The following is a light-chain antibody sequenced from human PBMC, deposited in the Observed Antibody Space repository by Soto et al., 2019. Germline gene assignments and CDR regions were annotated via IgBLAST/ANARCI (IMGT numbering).Light chain of an antibody. CDR2: EVN. J-gene: IGLJ1*01. V-gene: IGLV2-8*01. CDR3: CSYAGSNNYV. Sequence: QSALTQPPSASGSPGQSVTISCTGTGSDVGAYNYVSWYRQYPGKAPKLVIFEVNKRPSGVPDRISGSKSGITASLTVSGLQDEDEADYYCCSYAGSNNYVFGTGTKVTVL. CDR1: GSDVGAYNY.